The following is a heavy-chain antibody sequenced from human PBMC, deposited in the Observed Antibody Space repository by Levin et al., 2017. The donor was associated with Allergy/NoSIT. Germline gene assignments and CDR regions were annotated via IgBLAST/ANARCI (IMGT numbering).Heavy chain of an antibody. V-gene: IGHV3-53*01. J-gene: IGHJ4*01. CDR1: GFTVGSHY. CDR3: ARLNTYYETSDSEFDY. D-gene: IGHD3-16*01. Sequence: GESLKISCAASGFTVGSHYMSWVRQAPGKGLEWVSVLYAGGATHYADSVKGRFTISRDDSENTVFLQVNSLRAEDTAVYYCARLNTYYETSDSEFDYWGQGTMVTVSS. CDR2: LYAGGAT.